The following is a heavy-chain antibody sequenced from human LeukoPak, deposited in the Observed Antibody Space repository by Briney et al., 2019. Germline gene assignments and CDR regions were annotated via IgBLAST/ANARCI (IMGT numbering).Heavy chain of an antibody. CDR3: AKDMGYSGSSAIFDY. CDR2: ISSVGSSI. CDR1: GFTFSGDY. Sequence: GGSLRLSCAASGFTFSGDYMSWIRQAPGKGLEWVSYISSVGSSIVYADSVKGRFTISRDNAKNSLYLQMNSLRAEDTALYYCAKDMGYSGSSAIFDYWGQGTLVTVSS. D-gene: IGHD1-26*01. V-gene: IGHV3-11*01. J-gene: IGHJ4*02.